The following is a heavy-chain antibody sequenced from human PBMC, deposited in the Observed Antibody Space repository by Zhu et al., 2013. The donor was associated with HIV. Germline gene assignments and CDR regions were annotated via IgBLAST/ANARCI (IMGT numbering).Heavy chain of an antibody. CDR1: GGTFSSYA. CDR3: ARGTELGRGVNSKYGMDV. J-gene: IGHJ6*02. Sequence: QVQLVQSGAEVKKPGSSVKVSCKASGGTFSSYAISWVRQAPGQGLEWMGGIIPIFGTANYAQKFQGRVTITADKSTSTAYMELSSLRSEDTAVYYCARGTELGRGVNSKYGMDVWGQGTTVTVSS. V-gene: IGHV1-69*06. D-gene: IGHD1-26*01. CDR2: IIPIFGTA.